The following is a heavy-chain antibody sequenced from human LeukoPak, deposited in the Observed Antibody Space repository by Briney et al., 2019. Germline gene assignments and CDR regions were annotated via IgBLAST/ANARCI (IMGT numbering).Heavy chain of an antibody. CDR3: AREWERFAPFDY. D-gene: IGHD1-1*01. Sequence: SGGSLRLSCAASGFTFSTFWMTWVRQAPGKGLEWVANIKQDGSEKYYVDSVKGRFTISRDNAKNSLYLQMNSLRAEDTAVYYCAREWERFAPFDYWGQGTLVTVSS. J-gene: IGHJ4*02. CDR2: IKQDGSEK. V-gene: IGHV3-7*01. CDR1: GFTFSTFW.